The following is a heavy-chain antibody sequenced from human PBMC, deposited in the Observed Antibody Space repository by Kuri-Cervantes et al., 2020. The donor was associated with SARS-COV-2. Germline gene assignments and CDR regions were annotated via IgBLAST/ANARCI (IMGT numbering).Heavy chain of an antibody. V-gene: IGHV1-2*02. J-gene: IGHJ4*02. CDR1: GYTFTGYY. CDR3: AKAYYDFWSGYYRGGYYFDY. D-gene: IGHD3-3*01. CDR2: INPNSGGT. Sequence: ASVKVSCKASGYTFTGYYMHWVRQAPGQGLEWMGWINPNSGGTNYAQKFQGRVTMTRDTSISTAYMELSRLRSDDTAVYYCAKAYYDFWSGYYRGGYYFDYWGQGTLVTVSS.